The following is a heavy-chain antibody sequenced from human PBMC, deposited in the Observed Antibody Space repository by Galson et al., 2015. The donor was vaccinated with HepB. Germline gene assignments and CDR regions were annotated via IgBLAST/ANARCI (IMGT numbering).Heavy chain of an antibody. CDR1: GFTFRSCA. V-gene: IGHV3-23*01. CDR3: AKDVGYSSSRDYYMDV. J-gene: IGHJ6*03. Sequence: SLRLSCAASGFTFRSCAMSWVRQAPGKGLEWVSAISGSGGSTYYADSVKGQFTISRDNSKDTLYLQMNSLRAEDTAVYYCAKDVGYSSSRDYYMDVWGKGTTVTVSS. CDR2: ISGSGGST. D-gene: IGHD6-6*01.